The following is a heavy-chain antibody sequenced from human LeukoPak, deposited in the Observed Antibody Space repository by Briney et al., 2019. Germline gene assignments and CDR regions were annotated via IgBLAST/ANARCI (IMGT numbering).Heavy chain of an antibody. D-gene: IGHD3-3*01. CDR2: IYYSGST. CDR1: GGSISSSSYY. Sequence: SETLSLTCTVSGGSISSSSYYWGWIRQPPGKGLEWIGSIYYSGSTDYNPSLKSRVTISVDTSKNQFSLKLSSVTAADTAVYYCARLFYTSSGYFDYWGQGTLVTVSS. J-gene: IGHJ4*02. V-gene: IGHV4-39*07. CDR3: ARLFYTSSGYFDY.